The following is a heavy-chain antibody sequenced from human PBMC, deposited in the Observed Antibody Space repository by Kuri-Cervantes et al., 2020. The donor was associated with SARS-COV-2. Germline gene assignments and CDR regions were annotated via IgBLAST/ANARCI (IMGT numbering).Heavy chain of an antibody. J-gene: IGHJ4*02. V-gene: IGHV4-59*01. CDR1: GGSINSYY. Sequence: GSLRLSCSVSGGSINSYYWSWIRQAPGKGLEWLGHVYYDGTTNYNPSLKRRATISLATSKSQFFLQLDSVTAADTAVYLCARASTSFDDWGQGTPVTVSS. CDR3: ARASTSFDD. D-gene: IGHD4-11*01. CDR2: VYYDGTT.